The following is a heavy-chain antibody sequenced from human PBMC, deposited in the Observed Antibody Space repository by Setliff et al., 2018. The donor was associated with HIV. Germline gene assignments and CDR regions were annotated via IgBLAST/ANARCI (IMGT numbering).Heavy chain of an antibody. CDR2: IIPRFGTA. D-gene: IGHD2-15*01. V-gene: IGHV1-69*13. Sequence: SVKVSCKASGGTFSSFGISWVRQAPGQGLEWMGGIIPRFGTANYAQKFRGRVTITADEPTSTAYMELSSLRSDDTAVYYCARGWICRGGSCYPHYYYYMDVWGKGTTVTVS. CDR3: ARGWICRGGSCYPHYYYYMDV. J-gene: IGHJ6*03. CDR1: GGTFSSFG.